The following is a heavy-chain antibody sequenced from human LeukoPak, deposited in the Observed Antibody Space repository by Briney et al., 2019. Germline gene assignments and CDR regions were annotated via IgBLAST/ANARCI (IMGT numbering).Heavy chain of an antibody. J-gene: IGHJ4*02. D-gene: IGHD2-8*02. V-gene: IGHV1-2*02. Sequence: GASVKVSCKTSGYTFTDYYIHWVRQAPGQGLEWMGWINPNSGGTNSAKKFQGRVTMTRDTSISTAYMELSRLRSDDTAVYYCARGTLYGTGGYYYVDYWGQGTLVTVSS. CDR3: ARGTLYGTGGYYYVDY. CDR2: INPNSGGT. CDR1: GYTFTDYY.